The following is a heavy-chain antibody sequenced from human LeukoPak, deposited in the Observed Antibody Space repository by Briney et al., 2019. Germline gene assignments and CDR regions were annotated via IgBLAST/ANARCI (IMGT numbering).Heavy chain of an antibody. D-gene: IGHD5-24*01. CDR3: ARHGYNYGFDY. V-gene: IGHV3-33*01. J-gene: IGHJ4*02. CDR1: GFTFSNYE. Sequence: PGGSLRLSCAAPGFTFSNYEVHWVRQAPGKGLEWVAVIWYDGSNKYYGDSVKGRFPIPRDISKNTLYLQMNSLSAEDTAVYYCARHGYNYGFDYWGQGTLVTVSS. CDR2: IWYDGSNK.